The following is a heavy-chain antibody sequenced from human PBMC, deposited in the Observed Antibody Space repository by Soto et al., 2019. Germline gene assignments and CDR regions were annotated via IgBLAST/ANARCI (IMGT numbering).Heavy chain of an antibody. CDR2: ISYDGRTK. J-gene: IGHJ4*02. V-gene: IGHV3-30*04. CDR1: GFTFSSYA. Sequence: QVQLVESGGGVVQPGRSLRLSCAASGFTFSSYAMHWVRQAPGKGLEWVAVISYDGRTKFYADSVKARFTISRDNSENTFYLQLNSLRAEDTAVFSCARGHMVGVTDTKIFDYGGRGTLVTVS. CDR3: ARGHMVGVTDTKIFDY. D-gene: IGHD1-26*01.